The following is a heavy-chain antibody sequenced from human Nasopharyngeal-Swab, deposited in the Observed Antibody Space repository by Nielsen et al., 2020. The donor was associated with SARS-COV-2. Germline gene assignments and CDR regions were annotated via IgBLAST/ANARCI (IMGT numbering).Heavy chain of an antibody. CDR2: IKQDGSEK. CDR3: ARVGGRTSPMGS. CDR1: GFTFRDYW. J-gene: IGHJ4*02. D-gene: IGHD3-10*01. V-gene: IGHV3-7*01. Sequence: GESLRLSCVASGFTFRDYWMSWVRQAPAKGLEWVASIKQDGSEKNYVDSVKGRFTISRDNAKNSLFLQMGSLRTEDTAFYYCARVGGRTSPMGSWGQGTLVTVSS.